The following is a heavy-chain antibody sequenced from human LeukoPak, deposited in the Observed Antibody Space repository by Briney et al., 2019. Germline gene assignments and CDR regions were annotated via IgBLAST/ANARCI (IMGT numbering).Heavy chain of an antibody. CDR1: GVSFSSYY. CDR2: IYYSGNT. J-gene: IGHJ4*02. D-gene: IGHD6-19*01. Sequence: SETLSLTCTVSGVSFSSYYWSWVRQPPGKGLEWVGCIYYSGNTNFNPSLKSRVTMSVDTSKDQFSLKLSSVTAADTAVYYCARRNEYSSGSKFSFDYWGQGTLVTVSS. V-gene: IGHV4-59*08. CDR3: ARRNEYSSGSKFSFDY.